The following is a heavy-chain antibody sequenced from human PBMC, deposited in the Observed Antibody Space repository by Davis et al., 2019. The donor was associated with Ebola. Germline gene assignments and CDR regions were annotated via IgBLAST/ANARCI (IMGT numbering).Heavy chain of an antibody. J-gene: IGHJ5*02. CDR3: ARGGGGDSSGFQSWFDP. D-gene: IGHD3-22*01. CDR1: GGTFSSYA. CDR2: IIPIFGTA. V-gene: IGHV1-69*13. Sequence: SVKVSCKASGGTFSSYAISWVRQAPGQGLEWMGGIIPIFGTANYAQKFQGRVTITADESTSTAYMELSSLRSEDTAVYYCARGGGGDSSGFQSWFDPWGQGTLVTVSS.